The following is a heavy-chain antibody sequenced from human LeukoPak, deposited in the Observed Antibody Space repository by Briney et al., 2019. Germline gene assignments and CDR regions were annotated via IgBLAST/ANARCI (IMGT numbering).Heavy chain of an antibody. CDR3: ARDRYYYDSSGTRWFDP. V-gene: IGHV4-59*01. Sequence: PSETLSLTCTVSGVSISSYYWSWIRQPPGKGLEGIGYIHNSGITNYNPSLKSRVTISVDTSKNQFSLKLSSVTAADTAVYYCARDRYYYDSSGTRWFDPWGQGTLVTVSS. CDR2: IHNSGIT. CDR1: GVSISSYY. D-gene: IGHD3-22*01. J-gene: IGHJ5*02.